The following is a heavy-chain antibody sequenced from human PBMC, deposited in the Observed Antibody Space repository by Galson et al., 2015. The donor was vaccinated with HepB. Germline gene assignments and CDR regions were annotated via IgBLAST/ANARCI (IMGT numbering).Heavy chain of an antibody. CDR1: GFTFSDYY. CDR2: ISSSSSYT. CDR3: ARAGSYYGDAFDI. Sequence: SLRLSCAASGFTFSDYYMSWIRQAPGKGLEWVSYISSSSSYTNYADSVKGRFTISRDNAKNSLYPQMNSLRAEDTAVYYCARAGSYYGDAFDIWGQGTMVTVSS. J-gene: IGHJ3*02. D-gene: IGHD1-26*01. V-gene: IGHV3-11*06.